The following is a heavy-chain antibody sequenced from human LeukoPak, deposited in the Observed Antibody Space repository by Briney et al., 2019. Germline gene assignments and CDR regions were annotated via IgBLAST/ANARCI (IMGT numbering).Heavy chain of an antibody. Sequence: AASVKVSCKPSGYTFTDYYIHWVRQAPGQGLEYMGWINPNTGATKSVQKFRSRVTMTRDTSIGAAYMGLSRLRSDDTAVYYCARDRGGRWFFDVWGRGTLVTVSS. CDR3: ARDRGGRWFFDV. J-gene: IGHJ2*01. CDR2: INPNTGAT. CDR1: GYTFTDYY. D-gene: IGHD3-16*01. V-gene: IGHV1-2*02.